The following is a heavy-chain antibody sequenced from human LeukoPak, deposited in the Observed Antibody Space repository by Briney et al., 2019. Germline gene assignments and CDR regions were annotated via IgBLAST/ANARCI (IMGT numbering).Heavy chain of an antibody. D-gene: IGHD6-19*01. V-gene: IGHV4-59*01. CDR3: GRVGGGTSGWYGLFDY. J-gene: IGHJ4*02. CDR1: GGSISSYY. CDR2: IYYSGNT. Sequence: SETLSLTCTVSGGSISSYYWSWIRQPPGKGLEWIGYIYYSGNTNYNPSLKSRVTISVDTSKNQFSLKLGSVTAGETAGDYCGRVGGGTSGWYGLFDYWGQGTLVTVSS.